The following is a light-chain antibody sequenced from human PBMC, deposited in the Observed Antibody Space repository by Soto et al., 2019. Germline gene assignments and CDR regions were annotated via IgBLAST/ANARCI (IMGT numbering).Light chain of an antibody. V-gene: IGKV1-33*01. CDR3: QQYDILPST. Sequence: DIQMTQSPSSLSASVGDRVTITCQASQDINNYLVWYQQKPGKAPKLLIYDSSKLETGVPSRFSGGASVTDFTFTISGLQPEDVATYYCQQYDILPSTFGEGTMLEIE. CDR1: QDINNY. CDR2: DSS. J-gene: IGKJ2*01.